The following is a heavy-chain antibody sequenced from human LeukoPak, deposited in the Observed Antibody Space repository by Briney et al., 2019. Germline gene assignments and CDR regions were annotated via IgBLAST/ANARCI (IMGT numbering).Heavy chain of an antibody. V-gene: IGHV3-49*04. Sequence: PGGSLRLSCTASGFTFGDYAMSWVRQAPGKGLEWVGFIRSKAYGGTTEYAASVKGRFTISRDDSKSIAYLQMNSLGAEDTAVYYCAKGRDIREASGSYHKSPLDCWGQGTLVTVSS. CDR2: IRSKAYGGTT. CDR1: GFTFGDYA. D-gene: IGHD3-10*01. CDR3: AKGRDIREASGSYHKSPLDC. J-gene: IGHJ4*02.